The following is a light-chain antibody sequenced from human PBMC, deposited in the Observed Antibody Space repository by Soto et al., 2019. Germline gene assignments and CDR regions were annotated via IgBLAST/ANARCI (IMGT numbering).Light chain of an antibody. V-gene: IGLV2-14*03. CDR2: DVS. J-gene: IGLJ1*01. CDR1: SSDVGGYNY. CDR3: SSYTTSNTRQIV. Sequence: QSLLTQPASVSGSPGQSITISCPGTSSDVGGYNYVSWYQHHPGKAPKLIIFDVSNRPSGVSNPFSGSKSGNTASLTISALQPEDEADYYCSSYTTSNTRQIVFGTGTKVTVL.